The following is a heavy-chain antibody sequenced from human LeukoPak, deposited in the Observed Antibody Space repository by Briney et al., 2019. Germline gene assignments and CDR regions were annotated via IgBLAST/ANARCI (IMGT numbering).Heavy chain of an antibody. CDR1: GFTFELYA. V-gene: IGHV3-9*01. CDR2: IRWTSCSR. Sequence: GLSLGLFYGVSGFTFELYAMHCVRRPPGKALVGVTGIRWTSCSRVEADAEKGRFTITRDNAKTTLSLQMNRLRAEDTALYYCARRRGLGYCSSTSCYAGYFDYWGQGTLVTVSS. J-gene: IGHJ4*02. D-gene: IGHD2-2*01. CDR3: ARRRGLGYCSSTSCYAGYFDY.